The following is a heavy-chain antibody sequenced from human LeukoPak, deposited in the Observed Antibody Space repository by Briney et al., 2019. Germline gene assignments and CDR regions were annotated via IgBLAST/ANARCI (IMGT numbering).Heavy chain of an antibody. CDR2: IYTSGST. Sequence: PSETLSLTCTVSGGSISSYYWSWIRQPAGKGLEWIGRIYTSGSTNYNPSLKSRLTMSVDTSKNQFSLKLSSVTAADTAVYYCARNYYDSSGYYSGMDVWGQGTTVTVSS. CDR1: GGSISSYY. J-gene: IGHJ6*02. V-gene: IGHV4-4*07. D-gene: IGHD3-22*01. CDR3: ARNYYDSSGYYSGMDV.